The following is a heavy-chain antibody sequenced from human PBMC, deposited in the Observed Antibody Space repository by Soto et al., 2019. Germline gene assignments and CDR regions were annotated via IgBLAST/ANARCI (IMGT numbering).Heavy chain of an antibody. D-gene: IGHD3-10*01. J-gene: IGHJ6*02. CDR2: ISDYNGNT. V-gene: IGHV1-18*01. CDR3: AREGYYSGSGTYSPPRYYGMDV. Sequence: QVQLVQSGAEVRKPGASVKVSCKASGYTFSNYGLSWVRQAPGQGLEWMGWISDYNGNTHYAQKFQGRLIMTTDTSTRPAYEELRSQTPDDPDVYFCAREGYYSGSGTYSPPRYYGMDVWGQGTTVTVSS. CDR1: GYTFSNYG.